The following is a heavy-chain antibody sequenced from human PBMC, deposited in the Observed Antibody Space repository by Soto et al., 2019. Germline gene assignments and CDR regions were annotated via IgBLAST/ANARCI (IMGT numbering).Heavy chain of an antibody. Sequence: GGSLRLSCAASGFTFSSYGMHWVRQAPGKGLEWVAVIWYDGSNKYYADSVKGRFIISRDNSKNTLYLQMNSLRAEDTAVYYCARDQAAPYSGYDYFDYWGQGTLVTVSS. J-gene: IGHJ4*02. CDR2: IWYDGSNK. V-gene: IGHV3-33*01. CDR3: ARDQAAPYSGYDYFDY. D-gene: IGHD5-12*01. CDR1: GFTFSSYG.